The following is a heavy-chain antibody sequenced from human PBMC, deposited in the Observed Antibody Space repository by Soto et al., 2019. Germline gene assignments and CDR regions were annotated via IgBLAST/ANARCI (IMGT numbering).Heavy chain of an antibody. V-gene: IGHV1-69*01. CDR2: IIPIFGTA. J-gene: IGHJ4*02. Sequence: QVQLVQSGAEVKKPGSSVKVSCKASGGTFSSYGINWVRQAPGQGLEWMGGIIPIFGTANYAQKFQGRVTITADESTGTAYMELSSLRSEDTAIYYCATARGAVIAATPGYWGQGTLVTVSS. D-gene: IGHD2-15*01. CDR3: ATARGAVIAATPGY. CDR1: GGTFSSYG.